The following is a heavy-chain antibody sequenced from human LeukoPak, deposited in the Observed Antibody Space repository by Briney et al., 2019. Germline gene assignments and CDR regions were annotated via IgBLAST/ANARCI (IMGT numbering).Heavy chain of an antibody. D-gene: IGHD2-2*01. CDR2: INPNSGGT. V-gene: IGHV1-2*06. Sequence: GASVKVSCKASGYTFTGYYMHWVRQAPGQGLEWMGRINPNSGGTNYAQKFQGRVTMTRDTSTSTAYMELSRLRSDDTAVYYCARATRHIVVVPAAIMFDPWGQGTLVTVSS. CDR1: GYTFTGYY. CDR3: ARATRHIVVVPAAIMFDP. J-gene: IGHJ5*02.